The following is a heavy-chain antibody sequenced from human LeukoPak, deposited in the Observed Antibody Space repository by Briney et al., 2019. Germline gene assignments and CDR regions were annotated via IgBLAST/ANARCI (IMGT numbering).Heavy chain of an antibody. CDR2: ISAPGTTI. V-gene: IGHV3-48*03. Sequence: GGSLRLSCAASGFTFSTYEMNWVRQAPGKGLEWVSYISAPGTTIYYADSVKGRFTISRGNAKNSLFLQMNSLRAEDTAVYYCARVVRDGYNRIDYWGQGTLVTVSS. CDR3: ARVVRDGYNRIDY. J-gene: IGHJ4*02. D-gene: IGHD5-24*01. CDR1: GFTFSTYE.